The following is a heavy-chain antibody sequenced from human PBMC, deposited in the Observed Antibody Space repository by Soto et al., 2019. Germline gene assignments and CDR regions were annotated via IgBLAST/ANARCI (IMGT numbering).Heavy chain of an antibody. CDR1: GGTFNGYA. D-gene: IGHD2-2*01. Sequence: SVKVSCKASGGTFNGYAISWVRQAPGQGLQWLGGIISICGTAISAQTFQGRVTITADESTSTAYMELSSLRSEDTAVYYCARSFIPDIVVVPAARVYYYYGMDVCGQGTTVTVSS. V-gene: IGHV1-69*13. CDR2: IISICGTA. CDR3: ARSFIPDIVVVPAARVYYYYGMDV. J-gene: IGHJ6*02.